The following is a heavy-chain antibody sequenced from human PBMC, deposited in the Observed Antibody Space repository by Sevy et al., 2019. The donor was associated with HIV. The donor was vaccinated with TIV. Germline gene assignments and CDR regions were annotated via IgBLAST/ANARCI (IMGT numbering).Heavy chain of an antibody. CDR1: GYTFTSYD. D-gene: IGHD2-15*01. Sequence: ASVKVSCKASGYTFTSYDINWVRQATGQGLEWMGWMNPNSGNTGYAQKFQGRVTITRNTSISTAYMELSSLRSEDTAVYYCARALVRGRYCSGGSCWVYWGQGTLVTVSS. CDR3: ARALVRGRYCSGGSCWVY. CDR2: MNPNSGNT. V-gene: IGHV1-8*03. J-gene: IGHJ4*02.